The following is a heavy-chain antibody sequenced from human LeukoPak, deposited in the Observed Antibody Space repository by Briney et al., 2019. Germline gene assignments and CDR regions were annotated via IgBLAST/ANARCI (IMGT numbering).Heavy chain of an antibody. D-gene: IGHD2-2*01. V-gene: IGHV5-51*01. Sequence: GESLKISCKGSGYSFTSYWIGWVRQMPGKGLEWMGIIYPGDSDTRYSPSFQGQVTISTDKSISTAYLQWSSLKASDTAMYYCARLSGYCSSTSCYSDYYYYYMDVWGKGTTVTVSS. CDR1: GYSFTSYW. CDR2: IYPGDSDT. CDR3: ARLSGYCSSTSCYSDYYYYYMDV. J-gene: IGHJ6*03.